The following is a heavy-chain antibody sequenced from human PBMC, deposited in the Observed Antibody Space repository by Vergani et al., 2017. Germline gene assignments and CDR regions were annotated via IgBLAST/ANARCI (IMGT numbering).Heavy chain of an antibody. J-gene: IGHJ3*02. D-gene: IGHD2-2*01. CDR3: ARRLVVPAARDLTDAFDI. Sequence: QLQLQESGPGLVKPSETLSLTCTVSGGSISSSSYYWGWIRQPPGKGLEWIGSIYYSGSTNYNPSLKSRVTMSVDTSKNQFSLKLSSVTAADTAVYYCARRLVVPAARDLTDAFDIWGQGTMVTVSS. CDR1: GGSISSSSYY. CDR2: IYYSGST. V-gene: IGHV4-39*07.